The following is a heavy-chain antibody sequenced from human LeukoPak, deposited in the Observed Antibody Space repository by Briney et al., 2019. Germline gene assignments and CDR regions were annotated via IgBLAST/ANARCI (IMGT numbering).Heavy chain of an antibody. Sequence: GGSLRLSCAASGFTFDDYAMHWVRQAPGKGLEWVSGINWSGDRIGYADSVKGRFTISRDNAKKSLYLQMNSLRAEDTALYYCAKGGIHRGYYYYYLDVWGKGTTVTISS. CDR1: GFTFDDYA. J-gene: IGHJ6*03. V-gene: IGHV3-9*01. CDR3: AKGGIHRGYYYYYLDV. D-gene: IGHD6-13*01. CDR2: INWSGDRI.